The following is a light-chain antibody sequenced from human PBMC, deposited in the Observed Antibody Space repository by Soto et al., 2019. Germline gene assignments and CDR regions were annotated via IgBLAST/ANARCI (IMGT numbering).Light chain of an antibody. CDR3: QKYNSAPKLT. J-gene: IGKJ4*01. CDR2: AAS. CDR1: QGISNY. V-gene: IGKV1-27*01. Sequence: DIQMTQSPSSLSASVGDRVTITCRASQGISNYLAWYQQKPGKVPKLLIYAASTLESGVPSRFSGSGSGTDFTLTISSLQPEDVATYYCQKYNSAPKLTFGGGTKVEIK.